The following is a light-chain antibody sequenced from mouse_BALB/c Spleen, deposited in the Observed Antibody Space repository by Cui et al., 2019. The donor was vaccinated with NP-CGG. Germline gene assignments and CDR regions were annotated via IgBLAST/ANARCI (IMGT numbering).Light chain of an antibody. J-gene: IGLJ1*01. CDR2: GTN. CDR3: ALWYSNHWV. CDR1: IGAVTTSNY. V-gene: IGLV1*01. Sequence: SLVTQESALTTSPGETVTLTCRSSIGAVTTSNYANWIQEKPDHLFTGLIGGTNNRAPGVPARFSGSLIGDKAALTITGAQTEDEAIYFCALWYSNHWVFGGGTKLTVL.